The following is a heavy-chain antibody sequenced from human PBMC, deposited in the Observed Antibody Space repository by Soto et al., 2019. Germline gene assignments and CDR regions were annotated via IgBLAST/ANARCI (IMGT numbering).Heavy chain of an antibody. J-gene: IGHJ4*02. V-gene: IGHV4-39*01. Sequence: QLQLHESGPGLVKPSETLSLTCTLSAASITSTTYFWAWLRQPPGKGLEWVGSIYYSGKNHYSPFLKSRITISVNRSKTPFSLQMSSVTAAATAVYYWAKNLPRTGRFDYWGQGSLVTVSS. CDR1: AASITSTTYF. CDR3: AKNLPRTGRFDY. CDR2: IYYSGKN.